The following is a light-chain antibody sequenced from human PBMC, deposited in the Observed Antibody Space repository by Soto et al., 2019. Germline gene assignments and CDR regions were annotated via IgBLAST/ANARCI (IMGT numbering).Light chain of an antibody. CDR3: LQATHWPHT. V-gene: IGKV2-30*01. J-gene: IGKJ2*01. CDR2: QIS. Sequence: DVVMTQSPFFLPVTLGQPASVTCRSTQSLVDSDGNTYLIWFHQRPGQSPRRLIYQISNRDSGVPDRFSGTGSGTEFTLQISRVEAEGVGVYYCLQATHWPHTFGQGTKLEI. CDR1: QSLVDSDGNTY.